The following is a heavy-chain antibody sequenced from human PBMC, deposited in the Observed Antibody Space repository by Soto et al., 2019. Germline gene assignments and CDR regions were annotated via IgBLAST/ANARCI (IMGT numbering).Heavy chain of an antibody. CDR1: GFTVSSNY. Sequence: EVQLAESGGGLIQPGGSLRLSCAASGFTVSSNYMSWVRQAPGKGLEWVSVIYSGGSTYYADSVKGRFTISRDNSKNTLYLQMNSLRAEDTAVYYCQAVSSSADRFDYWGQGTLVTVSS. CDR2: IYSGGST. V-gene: IGHV3-53*01. J-gene: IGHJ4*02. CDR3: QAVSSSADRFDY. D-gene: IGHD6-6*01.